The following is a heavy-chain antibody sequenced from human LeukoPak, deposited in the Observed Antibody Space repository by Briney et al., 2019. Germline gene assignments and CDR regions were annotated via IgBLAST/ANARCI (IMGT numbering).Heavy chain of an antibody. Sequence: GGSLRLSCVASGFTFSSYGMHWVRQAPGKGLEWVAAISIDGSNKYYADSVKGRFTISRDNSKNTLYLQMNSPRAEDTAVYHCAKGHFYDTSPFDYWGQGSLVTVSS. CDR3: AKGHFYDTSPFDY. CDR2: ISIDGSNK. CDR1: GFTFSSYG. V-gene: IGHV3-30*18. J-gene: IGHJ4*02. D-gene: IGHD3-22*01.